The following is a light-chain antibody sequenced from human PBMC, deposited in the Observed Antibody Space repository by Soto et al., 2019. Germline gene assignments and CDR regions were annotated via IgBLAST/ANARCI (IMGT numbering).Light chain of an antibody. V-gene: IGKV1-39*01. CDR3: QQYSSSPRT. CDR1: QSISSY. CDR2: AAS. J-gene: IGKJ5*01. Sequence: DIQMSQSPSSLSASVGDRVTITCRASQSISSYLNWYQQKPGKAPKLLIYAASSLQSGVPSRFSGSGSGTDFSLTISRLEPEDFAVYHCQQYSSSPRTFGQGTRLEIK.